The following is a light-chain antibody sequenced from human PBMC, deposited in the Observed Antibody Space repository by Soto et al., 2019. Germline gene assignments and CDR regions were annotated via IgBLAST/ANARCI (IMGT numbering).Light chain of an antibody. CDR1: QSVATNY. CDR3: LQYASEPLT. CDR2: GAS. V-gene: IGKV3-20*01. J-gene: IGKJ4*01. Sequence: ETVLTQSPGPLSLSPGERATLSCRASQSVATNYLAWYQHKPGQGPRLLISGASSRATGIPDRFSGSGSGTDFTLTISRLQPEDFAVYYCLQYASEPLTFGGGTKVEI.